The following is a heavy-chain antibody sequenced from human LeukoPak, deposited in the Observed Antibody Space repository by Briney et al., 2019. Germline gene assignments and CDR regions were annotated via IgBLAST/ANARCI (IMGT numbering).Heavy chain of an antibody. CDR2: IKQDGSEI. V-gene: IGHV3-7*01. CDR3: ARLGFTSGYGWDGGYYYYYMDV. D-gene: IGHD1-1*01. J-gene: IGHJ6*03. CDR1: GFTLSPYW. Sequence: GGSLRLSCVASGFTLSPYWMTWVRQAPGRGLEWVANIKQDGSEIYSVDSVKGRFTISRDNAKNSLFLQLNSLRADDTAVYYCARLGFTSGYGWDGGYYYYYMDVWGKGTTVTVSS.